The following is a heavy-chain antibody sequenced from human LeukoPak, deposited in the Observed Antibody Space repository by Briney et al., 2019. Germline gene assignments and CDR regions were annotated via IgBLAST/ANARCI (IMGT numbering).Heavy chain of an antibody. Sequence: ASVKVSCKASEYTFTSYYMHWVRQAPGQGLEWMGIINPSGGSTSYAQKFQGRVTITADKSTSTAYMELSSLRSEDTAVYYCARGPEGYYYYYYMDVWGKGTTVTVSS. CDR1: EYTFTSYY. V-gene: IGHV1-46*01. J-gene: IGHJ6*03. CDR2: INPSGGST. CDR3: ARGPEGYYYYYYMDV.